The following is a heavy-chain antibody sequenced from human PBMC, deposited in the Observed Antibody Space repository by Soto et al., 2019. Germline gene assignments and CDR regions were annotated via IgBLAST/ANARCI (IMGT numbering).Heavy chain of an antibody. V-gene: IGHV3-11*01. CDR2: ISSSGSTI. CDR3: AGERTSSVLVRGQFDP. Sequence: GGSLRLSCAASGFTFSDYYMSWVRQAPGKGLEWVSYISSSGSTIYYADSVKGRFTISRDNAKNSLYLQMNSLRAEDTAVYYCAGERTSSVLVRGQFDPWGQGTLVTVSS. J-gene: IGHJ5*02. D-gene: IGHD3-10*01. CDR1: GFTFSDYY.